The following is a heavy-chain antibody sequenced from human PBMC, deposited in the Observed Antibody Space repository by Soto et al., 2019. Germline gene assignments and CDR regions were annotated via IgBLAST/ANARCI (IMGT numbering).Heavy chain of an antibody. Sequence: QVQLQESGPGLVKPSETLSLTCTVSAGSISSYYWSWIRQPPGKGLEWIGYIYYSGSTNYNPSLKSRVTISVDTSKNQFSLKLSSVTAADTAVYYCARDRRDFWSGYSPVFDYWGQGTLVTVSS. D-gene: IGHD3-3*01. CDR3: ARDRRDFWSGYSPVFDY. J-gene: IGHJ4*02. CDR2: IYYSGST. CDR1: AGSISSYY. V-gene: IGHV4-59*01.